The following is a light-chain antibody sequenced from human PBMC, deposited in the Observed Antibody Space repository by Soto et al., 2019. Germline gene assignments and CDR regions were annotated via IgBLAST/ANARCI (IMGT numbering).Light chain of an antibody. J-gene: IGLJ1*01. CDR1: SSDVGGYNY. CDR3: SSYAGSNNFV. Sequence: QSVLTQPASVSGSPGQSITISCTGTSSDVGGYNYVSWYQQHPGKAPKLMIYDVSNRPSGVSNRFSGSKSGNTASLTVSGLKAEDEADYYCSSYAGSNNFVFGTGTKVTVL. CDR2: DVS. V-gene: IGLV2-14*01.